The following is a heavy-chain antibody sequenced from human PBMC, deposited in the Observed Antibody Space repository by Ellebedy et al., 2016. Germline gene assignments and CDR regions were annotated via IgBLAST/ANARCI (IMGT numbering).Heavy chain of an antibody. CDR3: ARERGRGIVGAT. CDR2: INPNTGST. D-gene: IGHD1-26*01. CDR1: GYTFTGYY. V-gene: IGHV1-2*05. J-gene: IGHJ5*02. Sequence: ASVKVSCKASGYTFTGYYMHWVRQAPGQGLEWMGRINPNTGSTNYAQKFQGRVTMTRDTSISTAYMELSRLRSDDTVVYYCARERGRGIVGATWGQGTLVTVSS.